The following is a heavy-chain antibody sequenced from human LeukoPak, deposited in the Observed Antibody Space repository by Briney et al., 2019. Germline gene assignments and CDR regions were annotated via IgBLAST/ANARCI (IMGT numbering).Heavy chain of an antibody. D-gene: IGHD3-22*01. J-gene: IGHJ4*02. CDR1: GGSFSGYY. V-gene: IGHV4-34*01. Sequence: SETLSLTCAVYGGSFSGYYWSWIRQPPGKGLEWIGEINHSGSTNYNPSLKSRVTISADTSKNQFSLKLSSVTAADTAVYYCARGQLLVTYYYDSSGYYFSGWGQGTLVTVSS. CDR3: ARGQLLVTYYYDSSGYYFSG. CDR2: INHSGST.